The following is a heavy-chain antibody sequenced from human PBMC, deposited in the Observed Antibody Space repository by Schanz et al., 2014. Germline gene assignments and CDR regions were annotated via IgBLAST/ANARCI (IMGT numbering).Heavy chain of an antibody. CDR3: ARGGSAMVRGVMTASYWFFDL. V-gene: IGHV4-59*08. D-gene: IGHD3-10*01. CDR2: IYSSGIP. CDR1: GGSINNFY. J-gene: IGHJ2*01. Sequence: QVQLQESGPGLVKPSETLSLTCSVSGGSINNFYWGWIRQSPGKGLEWIGYIYSSGIPTYNPSLKSRVSLTAESTKNQVSLKLTSVPAGDAAVYYCARGGSAMVRGVMTASYWFFDLWGRGTLVTVSP.